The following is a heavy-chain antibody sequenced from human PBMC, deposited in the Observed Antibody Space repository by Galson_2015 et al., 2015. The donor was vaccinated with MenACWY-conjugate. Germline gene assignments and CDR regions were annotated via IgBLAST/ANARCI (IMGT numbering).Heavy chain of an antibody. J-gene: IGHJ4*02. V-gene: IGHV3-74*01. CDR2: INPGGSST. CDR1: GFIFNTYW. D-gene: IGHD1-26*01. CDR3: AKTRGASFYFDS. Sequence: SLRLSCAASGFIFNTYWMHWVRQAPGKGLVWVSRINPGGSSTTYADSVKDRFTISRDSAKNTLYLQMSSLRPEDTAVFYCAKTRGASFYFDSWGQGTLVTVSS.